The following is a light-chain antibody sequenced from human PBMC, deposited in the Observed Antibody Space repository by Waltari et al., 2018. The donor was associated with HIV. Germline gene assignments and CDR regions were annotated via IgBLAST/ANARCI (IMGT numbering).Light chain of an antibody. Sequence: EIVMTQSPATLSVSPGARATLSCRASQSINNTLAWYQQKPGQAPRVLIYGASTGATGIPARVRGSGSGTEFTLTISSLQSEDFAVYYRQQYNNWPGITFGPGTKVDIK. CDR3: QQYNNWPGIT. CDR2: GAS. CDR1: QSINNT. J-gene: IGKJ3*01. V-gene: IGKV3-15*01.